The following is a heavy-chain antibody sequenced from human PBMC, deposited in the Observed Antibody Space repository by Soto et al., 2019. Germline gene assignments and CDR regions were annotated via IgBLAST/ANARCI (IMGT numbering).Heavy chain of an antibody. D-gene: IGHD2-21*02. CDR3: ARANCGGDCYDYYFDY. CDR2: IYHSGST. V-gene: IGHV4-38-2*02. CDR1: GYSISSGYY. J-gene: IGHJ4*02. Sequence: SETLSLTCTVSGYSISSGYYWGWIRQPPGKGLEWIGSIYHSGSTYYNPSLKSRVTISVDTSKNQFSLKLSSVTAADTAVYYCARANCGGDCYDYYFDYWGQGTLVTVSS.